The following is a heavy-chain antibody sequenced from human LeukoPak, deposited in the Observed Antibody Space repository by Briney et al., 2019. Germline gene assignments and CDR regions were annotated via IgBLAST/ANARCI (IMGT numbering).Heavy chain of an antibody. Sequence: GGSLRLSCAASVFTGSNNYMTWGRQAPGRGAEWVSVIYSGGSTYYADSVKGRFTISRDNSKNTLYLPMNSLRAEDTAVYYCARRLPTAWGADYWGQGTLVTVSS. J-gene: IGHJ4*02. CDR2: IYSGGST. D-gene: IGHD7-27*01. CDR3: ARRLPTAWGADY. V-gene: IGHV3-53*01. CDR1: VFTGSNNY.